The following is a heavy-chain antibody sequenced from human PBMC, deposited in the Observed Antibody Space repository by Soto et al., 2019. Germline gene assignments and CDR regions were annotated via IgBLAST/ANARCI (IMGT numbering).Heavy chain of an antibody. V-gene: IGHV1-18*01. J-gene: IGHJ6*02. D-gene: IGHD2-21*02. CDR3: ASESDVPYYYNGMAD. CDR1: GYTFTSYG. Sequence: QVQLVQSGGEVKKPGASVKGSCKASGYTFTSYGISWVRQAPGQGLEWMGWISGYNGKTNYAQKVQDRVTMTTDTATSTDYMELRRLQSDDTAVYYCASESDVPYYYNGMADWGQGHKVTVS. CDR2: ISGYNGKT.